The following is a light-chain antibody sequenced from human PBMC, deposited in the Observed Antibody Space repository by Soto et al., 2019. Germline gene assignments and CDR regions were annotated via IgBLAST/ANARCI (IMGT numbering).Light chain of an antibody. CDR3: QQYGSSPVT. CDR2: GAS. CDR1: QSVSSNY. Sequence: EIVLTQSPGTLSLSPGERATLSCRASQSVSSNYFVWYQQKPGQAPRLLLYGASRRATVIPDRFSGSGSGTDFTLTISRLEPEDCAVYSCQQYGSSPVTFGQGTRLAI. J-gene: IGKJ5*01. V-gene: IGKV3-20*01.